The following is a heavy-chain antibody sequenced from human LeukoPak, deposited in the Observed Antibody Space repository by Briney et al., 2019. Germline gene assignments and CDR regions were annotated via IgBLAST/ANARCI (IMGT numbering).Heavy chain of an antibody. CDR2: IYTSGTT. D-gene: IGHD3-3*02. CDR3: ARAFYPGYYSYMAV. J-gene: IGHJ6*03. V-gene: IGHV4-61*02. CDR1: TASISSGNFH. Sequence: SATLSLTCPVSTASISSGNFHWTWIRQSAGKGLEWIGRIYTSGTTNYNTSPNRPAPISVDRSKNHFSLELTSVTAADAAVYYCARAFYPGYYSYMAVWGKGTTVSVSS.